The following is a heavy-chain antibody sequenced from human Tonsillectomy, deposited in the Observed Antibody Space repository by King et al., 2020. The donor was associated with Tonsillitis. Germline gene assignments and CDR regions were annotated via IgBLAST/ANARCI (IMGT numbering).Heavy chain of an antibody. J-gene: IGHJ6*02. CDR3: ALGQSRGNYYYYGMDV. CDR1: GGTFSGYY. V-gene: IGHV4-34*08. Sequence: QLQQLGAGLLKPSETLSLTCGVYGGTFSGYYWSWIRQPPGKGLEWIGEIHQSGSINYNPSLKSRVTISIDTSKNQFSLKLSSVTAADTAVDYCALGQSRGNYYYYGMDVWGQGTKVTVSS. CDR2: IHQSGSI.